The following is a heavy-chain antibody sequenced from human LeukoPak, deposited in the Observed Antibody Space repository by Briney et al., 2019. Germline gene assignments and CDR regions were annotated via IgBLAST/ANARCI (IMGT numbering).Heavy chain of an antibody. CDR3: ARHLGGSYFDY. D-gene: IGHD3-10*01. V-gene: IGHV4-34*01. Sequence: PSETLSLTCAVYGGSFSGYYWSWIRQPPGKGLEWIGEINHSGSTNYNPSLKSRVTISVDTSKNQFSLKLSSVTAADTAVYYCARHLGGSYFDYWGQGTLVTVSS. J-gene: IGHJ4*02. CDR1: GGSFSGYY. CDR2: INHSGST.